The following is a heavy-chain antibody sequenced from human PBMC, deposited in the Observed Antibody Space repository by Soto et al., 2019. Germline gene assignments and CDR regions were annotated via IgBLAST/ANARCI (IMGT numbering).Heavy chain of an antibody. CDR2: INHSGST. J-gene: IGHJ6*02. CDR1: GGSFSGYY. Sequence: SETLSLTCAVYGGSFSGYYWSWIRQPPGKGLEWIGEINHSGSTNYNPSLKSRVTISVDTSKNQFSLKLSSVTAADTAVYYCARGRIAAAAPRDYYYGMDVWGQGTTVTVSS. V-gene: IGHV4-34*01. D-gene: IGHD6-13*01. CDR3: ARGRIAAAAPRDYYYGMDV.